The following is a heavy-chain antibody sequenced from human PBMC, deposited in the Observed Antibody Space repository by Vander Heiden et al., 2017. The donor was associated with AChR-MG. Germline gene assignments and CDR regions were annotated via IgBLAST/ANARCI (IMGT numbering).Heavy chain of an antibody. J-gene: IGHJ4*02. D-gene: IGHD6-6*01. CDR3: ASRDMAARRSSQLL. CDR2: IYSGGST. V-gene: IGHV3-53*01. Sequence: EVQLVESGGGLIQPGGSLRLSCAASGFTVSRNYMSWVRQAPGKGLEWVSVIYSGGSTYYADSVKGRFTISRDNSKNTLYLKMNSLRAEDTAVYYCASRDMAARRSSQLLWGQGTLVTVSS. CDR1: GFTVSRNY.